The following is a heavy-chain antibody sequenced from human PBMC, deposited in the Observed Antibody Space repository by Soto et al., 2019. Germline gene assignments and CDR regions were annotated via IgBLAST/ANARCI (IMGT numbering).Heavy chain of an antibody. V-gene: IGHV3-33*01. Sequence: QVQLVESGGGVVQPGRSLRLSCAASGFTFSSYGMHWVRQAPGKGLEWVAVIWYDGSNKYYADSVKGRFTISRDNSKNTLYLQMNSLSAEDTAVYYCARDQGPGGIDYWGQGTLVTVSS. D-gene: IGHD3-16*01. J-gene: IGHJ4*02. CDR1: GFTFSSYG. CDR2: IWYDGSNK. CDR3: ARDQGPGGIDY.